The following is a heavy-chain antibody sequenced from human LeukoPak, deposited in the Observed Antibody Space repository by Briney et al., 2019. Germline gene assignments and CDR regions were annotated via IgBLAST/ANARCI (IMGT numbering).Heavy chain of an antibody. J-gene: IGHJ4*02. CDR2: FDPEDGET. Sequence: AASVKVSCKVSGYTLTELSMHWVRQAPGKGLEWMGGFDPEDGETIYAQKFQGRVTMTEDTSTDTAYMELSSLRSEDTAVYYCAADAGGPLAYCGGDCYPYWGQGTLVTVSS. D-gene: IGHD2-21*02. CDR3: AADAGGPLAYCGGDCYPY. CDR1: GYTLTELS. V-gene: IGHV1-24*01.